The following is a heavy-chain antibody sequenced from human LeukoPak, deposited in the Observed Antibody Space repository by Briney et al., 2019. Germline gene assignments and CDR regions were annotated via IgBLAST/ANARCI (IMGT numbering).Heavy chain of an antibody. CDR1: GGSFSGYY. V-gene: IGHV4-34*01. CDR2: INHSGRT. CDR3: ARQEGSPRY. J-gene: IGHJ4*02. D-gene: IGHD6-13*01. Sequence: PSETLSLTCAVYGGSFSGYYWSWIRQPPGKGLEWIGEINHSGRTNYNPSRKSRVTISVDTSKNQFSLKLSSVTAADTAVYYCARQEGSPRYWGQGTLVTVSS.